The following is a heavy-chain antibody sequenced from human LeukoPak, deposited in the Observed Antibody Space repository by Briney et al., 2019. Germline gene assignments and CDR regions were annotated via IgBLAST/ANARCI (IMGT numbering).Heavy chain of an antibody. V-gene: IGHV3-23*01. CDR1: GFSFSRYG. CDR2: IIGGGGSR. J-gene: IGHJ3*02. Sequence: AGGSLTLFCAASGFSFSRYGMSCVRQHPGKGLEWVLAIIGGGGSRHYAESVTGRFTISRDNSKNTLCLQMNSMRAEDTAIYYCARDGSFDAFDIWGQGTMVTVS. CDR3: ARDGSFDAFDI. D-gene: IGHD3-10*01.